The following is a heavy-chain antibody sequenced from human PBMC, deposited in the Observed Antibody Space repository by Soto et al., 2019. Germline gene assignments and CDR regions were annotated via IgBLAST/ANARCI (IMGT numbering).Heavy chain of an antibody. CDR3: ARHKTTMLTVVSAFDP. CDR1: GDSITRSNFY. D-gene: IGHD3-22*01. J-gene: IGHJ5*02. Sequence: SETLSLTCTVSGDSITRSNFYWGWIRQPPGKGLEWLGSIFYSWSTFYNPALKSRVTFSVDTSKNHFSLKLSSLTAADTAVYYCARHKTTMLTVVSAFDPWGQGTRVTVSS. CDR2: IFYSWST. V-gene: IGHV4-39*02.